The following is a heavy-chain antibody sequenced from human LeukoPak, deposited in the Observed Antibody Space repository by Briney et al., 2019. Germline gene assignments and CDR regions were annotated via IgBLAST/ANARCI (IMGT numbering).Heavy chain of an antibody. CDR1: GFTFSSYG. D-gene: IGHD6-19*01. V-gene: IGHV3-33*06. Sequence: PGRSLRLSCAASGFTFSSYGMHWVRQAPGKGLEWVAVIWYDGSNKYYADSVKGRFTISRDNSKNTLYLQMNSLRAEDTAVYYCAKERQWLVYSGFDYWGQGTLVTVSS. CDR2: IWYDGSNK. J-gene: IGHJ4*02. CDR3: AKERQWLVYSGFDY.